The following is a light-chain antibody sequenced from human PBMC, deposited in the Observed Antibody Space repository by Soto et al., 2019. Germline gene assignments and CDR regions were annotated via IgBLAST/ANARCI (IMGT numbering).Light chain of an antibody. Sequence: EIVLTQSPGTLSSSPGERATLSCRASRSVASDYMAWYQQKPGQAPRLLIYSASSRNTGIPDRFTGSGSGTDFTLTISRLEPEDFALYFCQQYSSFHRTFGQGTKLEI. V-gene: IGKV3-20*01. CDR3: QQYSSFHRT. CDR1: RSVASDY. CDR2: SAS. J-gene: IGKJ2*02.